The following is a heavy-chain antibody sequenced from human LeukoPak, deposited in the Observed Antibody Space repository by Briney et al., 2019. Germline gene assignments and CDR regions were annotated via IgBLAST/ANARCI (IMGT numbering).Heavy chain of an antibody. CDR3: ARYGSGSVFDY. D-gene: IGHD3-10*01. V-gene: IGHV1-18*01. Sequence: ASVKVSCKASGYTFTSYGFIWVRQAPGQGLEWMGWISAYNGNTNYAQNLQGRVTMTTDTSTSTAYMELRSLRSDDTALYYCARYGSGSVFDYWGQGTLVTVSS. J-gene: IGHJ4*02. CDR1: GYTFTSYG. CDR2: ISAYNGNT.